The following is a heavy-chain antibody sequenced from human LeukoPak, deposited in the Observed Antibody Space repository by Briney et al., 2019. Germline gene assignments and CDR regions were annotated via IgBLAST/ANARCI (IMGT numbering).Heavy chain of an antibody. CDR3: VRDLRGQFLWFGELNTWFDP. J-gene: IGHJ5*02. CDR2: INEDGSEK. D-gene: IGHD3-10*01. Sequence: GGSLRLSCAASGFTFSTNWMSWVRQAPGKGLEWVANINEDGSEKNYVDSVRGRFTISRDNATSSLYLQMNSLRAEDTAVYYCVRDLRGQFLWFGELNTWFDPWGQGTLVTVSS. CDR1: GFTFSTNW. V-gene: IGHV3-7*01.